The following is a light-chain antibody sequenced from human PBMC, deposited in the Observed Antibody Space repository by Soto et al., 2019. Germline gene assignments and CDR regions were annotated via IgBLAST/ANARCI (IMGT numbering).Light chain of an antibody. CDR1: QGIRSY. Sequence: IQLTQSPSSLSASVGDRVAITCRASQGIRSYLAWYQQKPGKAPKLLIYAASTLQSGVPSRFSGSGSGTDFTLTISCLQSEDFATYYCQQSYSTPITFGQGTRLEIK. CDR2: AAS. J-gene: IGKJ5*01. V-gene: IGKV1-9*01. CDR3: QQSYSTPIT.